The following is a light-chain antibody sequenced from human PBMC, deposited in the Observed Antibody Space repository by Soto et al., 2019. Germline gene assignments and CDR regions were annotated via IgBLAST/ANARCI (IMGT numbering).Light chain of an antibody. V-gene: IGKV3D-20*02. Sequence: EIVLTQSPGTLSLSPGERATLSCSASQSVSYYLAWYQQKPGQAPRLLIYDASSRATGVPDRFSGSGSGTDFTLSISRLEPEDFAVYYCHQYNNWPPWTFGQGTKVDIK. CDR2: DAS. J-gene: IGKJ1*01. CDR1: QSVSYY. CDR3: HQYNNWPPWT.